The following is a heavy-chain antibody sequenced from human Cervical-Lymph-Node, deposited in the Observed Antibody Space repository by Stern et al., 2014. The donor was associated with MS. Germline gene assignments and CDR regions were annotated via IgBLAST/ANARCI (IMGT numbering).Heavy chain of an antibody. CDR3: VRSGGFLDY. Sequence: VQLGQSGGGLVQPGGSLRLSCAASGFTFSSYWMHWVRQGPGKGLVWVARSNEDGSIINYADSVEGRFTISRDNAKNTLYLQMNSLRVEDTAVYYCVRSGGFLDYWGQGTLVTVSS. D-gene: IGHD2-15*01. J-gene: IGHJ4*02. CDR1: GFTFSSYW. CDR2: SNEDGSII. V-gene: IGHV3-74*02.